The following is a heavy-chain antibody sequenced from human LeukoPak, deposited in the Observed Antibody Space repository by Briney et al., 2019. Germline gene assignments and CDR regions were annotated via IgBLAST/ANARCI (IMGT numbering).Heavy chain of an antibody. J-gene: IGHJ6*03. D-gene: IGHD6-6*01. CDR1: GFTFSNYW. V-gene: IGHV3-74*01. CDR2: INPDGSNT. CDR3: ARAPYSSSSERGYYYYYYMDV. Sequence: GGSLRLSCAASGFTFSNYWMHWVRQDPGKGLVWVSYINPDGSNTNYADSVKGRFTISRDNAKNSLYLQMNSLRAEDTAVYYCARAPYSSSSERGYYYYYYMDVWGKGTTVTVSS.